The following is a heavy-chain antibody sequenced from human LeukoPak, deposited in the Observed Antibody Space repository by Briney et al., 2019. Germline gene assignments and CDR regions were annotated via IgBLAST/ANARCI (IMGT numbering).Heavy chain of an antibody. CDR1: GFTFSNYW. V-gene: IGHV3-7*01. D-gene: IGHD3-22*01. CDR3: AREAFDSSGYYPHFDY. Sequence: GGSLRLSCAASGFTFSNYWLSWVRQAPGKGLEWVANIKQDGSEKYCVDSVKGRFTISRDNAKNSLYLQMNSLRAEDTAIYYCAREAFDSSGYYPHFDYWGQGTLVTVSS. CDR2: IKQDGSEK. J-gene: IGHJ4*02.